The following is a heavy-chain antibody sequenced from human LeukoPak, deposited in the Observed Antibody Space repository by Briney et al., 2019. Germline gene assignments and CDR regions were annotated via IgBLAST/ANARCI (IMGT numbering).Heavy chain of an antibody. CDR2: TSFDGSNK. Sequence: GRSLRLSCAASGFTFRSYAMHWVRQAPGKGLEWVAVTSFDGSNKYYADSVKGRFTVSGDNSENTLYLQMNSLKAEDTAVYYCARSEGYSYAIDYWGQGTLVTVSS. CDR3: ARSEGYSYAIDY. J-gene: IGHJ4*02. D-gene: IGHD5-18*01. V-gene: IGHV3-30-3*01. CDR1: GFTFRSYA.